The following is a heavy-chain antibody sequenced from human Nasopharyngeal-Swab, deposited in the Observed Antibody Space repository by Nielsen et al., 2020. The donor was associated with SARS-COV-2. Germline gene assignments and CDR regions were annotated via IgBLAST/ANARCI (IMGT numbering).Heavy chain of an antibody. CDR3: TRDRIVGATSWFDP. CDR1: GFTFGDYA. CDR2: IRSKAYGGTT. Sequence: GASLKISCTASGFTFGDYAMSWFRQAPGRGLEWVGFIRSKAYGGTTEYAASVKGRFTISRDDSKSIAYLQMNSLKTEDTAVYYCTRDRIVGATSWFDPWGQGTLVTVSS. V-gene: IGHV3-49*03. D-gene: IGHD1-26*01. J-gene: IGHJ5*02.